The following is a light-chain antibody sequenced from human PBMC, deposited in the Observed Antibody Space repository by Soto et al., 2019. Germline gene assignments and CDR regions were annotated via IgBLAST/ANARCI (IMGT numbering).Light chain of an antibody. CDR3: SSYTSSSTLL. CDR1: SSDVGGYNY. V-gene: IGLV2-14*01. J-gene: IGLJ1*01. CDR2: DVS. Sequence: QSALTQPASVSGSPGPSITISCTGTSSDVGGYNYVSWYQQHPGKAPKLMIYDVSNRPSGVSNRFSGSKSGNTASLTISGLQAEDEADYYCSSYTSSSTLLFGTGTKLTVL.